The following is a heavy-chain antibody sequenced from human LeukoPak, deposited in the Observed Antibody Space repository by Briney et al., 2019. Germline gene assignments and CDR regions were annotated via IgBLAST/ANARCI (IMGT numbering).Heavy chain of an antibody. D-gene: IGHD7-27*01. V-gene: IGHV4-34*01. Sequence: SETLSLTCAVYGGSFSGYYWRWIRQPPGKGLEWIGEINHSGSTNYNPSLKSRVTISVDTSKNQFSLKLSSVTAADTAVYYCARGELGIQNYFDYWGQGTLVTVSS. CDR1: GGSFSGYY. CDR3: ARGELGIQNYFDY. CDR2: INHSGST. J-gene: IGHJ4*02.